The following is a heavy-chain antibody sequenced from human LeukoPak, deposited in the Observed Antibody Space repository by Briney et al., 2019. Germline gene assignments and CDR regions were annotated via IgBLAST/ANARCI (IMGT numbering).Heavy chain of an antibody. D-gene: IGHD2-2*01. CDR2: IYHSGST. CDR1: GGSISSGGYY. V-gene: IGHV4-30-2*01. CDR3: ARVLVVVPAAMTAFDI. Sequence: SETLSLTCTVPGGSISSGGYYWSWIRQPPGKGLEWIGYIYHSGSTYYNPSLKSRVTISVDRSKNQFSLKLSSVTAADTAVYYCARVLVVVPAAMTAFDIWGQGTMVTVSS. J-gene: IGHJ3*02.